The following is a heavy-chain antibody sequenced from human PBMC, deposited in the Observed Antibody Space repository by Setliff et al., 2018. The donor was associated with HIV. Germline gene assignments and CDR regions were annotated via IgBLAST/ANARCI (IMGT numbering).Heavy chain of an antibody. CDR1: GYIFIRYY. CDR3: ARDLRDGFEEWFSTLDDVMAV. V-gene: IGHV1-2*02. J-gene: IGHJ6*02. D-gene: IGHD3-3*01. CDR2: INPHTGVT. Sequence: ASVKVSCKTSGYIFIRYYIFWVRQAPGQGLEWMGNINPHTGVTKYAEKFQGRVTMTRDTSINTIYMELSRLRSDDTAVYYCARDLRDGFEEWFSTLDDVMAVWGQGTTVTVSS.